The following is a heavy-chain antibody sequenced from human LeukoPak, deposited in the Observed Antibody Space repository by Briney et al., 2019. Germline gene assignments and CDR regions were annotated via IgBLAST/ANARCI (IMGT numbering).Heavy chain of an antibody. CDR3: ARETPAYSSSWYGFDP. Sequence: GGSLRLSCAASGFTFSSYAMHWVRQAPGKGLEWVAVISYDGSNKYYADSVKGRFTISRDNSKNTLYLQMNSLRAEDTAVNYCARETPAYSSSWYGFDPWGQGTLVTVSS. CDR2: ISYDGSNK. V-gene: IGHV3-30-3*01. D-gene: IGHD6-13*01. J-gene: IGHJ5*02. CDR1: GFTFSSYA.